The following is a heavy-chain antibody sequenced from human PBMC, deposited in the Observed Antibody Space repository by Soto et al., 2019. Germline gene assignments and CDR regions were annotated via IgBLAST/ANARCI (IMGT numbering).Heavy chain of an antibody. Sequence: SVKVSCKASGGTFSSYAISWVRQAPGQGLEWMGGIIPIFGTANYAQKYQGRVTITADESTSTTYMELSSLRSEDKAVYYCAREGGPPEYYFDYWGQGTLVTVSS. CDR1: GGTFSSYA. V-gene: IGHV1-69*13. J-gene: IGHJ4*02. CDR2: IIPIFGTA. CDR3: AREGGPPEYYFDY.